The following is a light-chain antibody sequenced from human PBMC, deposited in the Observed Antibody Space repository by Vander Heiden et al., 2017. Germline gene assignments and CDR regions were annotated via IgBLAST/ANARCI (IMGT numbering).Light chain of an antibody. CDR3: QESDSTPQT. V-gene: IGKV1-39*01. CDR2: AAS. J-gene: IGKJ1*01. Sequence: DIQMTQSPSSLSASVGDRVTITCRASQSISSYLNWYQQKPGKAPKLLIYAASSLQSRVPSTFSGSRSGTDFTLTIIRLQPEDFATYYSQESDSTPQTSGQRTKVQIK. CDR1: QSISSY.